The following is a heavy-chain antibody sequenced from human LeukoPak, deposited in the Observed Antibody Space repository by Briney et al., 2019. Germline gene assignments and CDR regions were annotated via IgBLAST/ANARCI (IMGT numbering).Heavy chain of an antibody. J-gene: IGHJ4*02. CDR2: IYCSGST. CDR3: ARGQYSGSCFDN. Sequence: PSETLSLTCTVSGGSISSYLWSWIRQPPGKGLEWIGYIYCSGSTNYNPSLKSRVTILVDTSKNQFSLKVSSVTAADTAVYYCARGQYSGSCFDNWGQGSLVTVSS. D-gene: IGHD1-26*01. V-gene: IGHV4-59*01. CDR1: GGSISSYL.